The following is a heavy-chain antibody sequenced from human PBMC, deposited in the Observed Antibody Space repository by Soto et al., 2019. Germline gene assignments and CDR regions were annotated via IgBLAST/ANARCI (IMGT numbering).Heavy chain of an antibody. V-gene: IGHV1-18*01. Sequence: ASVKVSCKASGYTFTRYGISWVRQAPGQGLEWMGWISGYNGDTNYAQKFQGRVTMTVDTSTTTAFMELTSLTSDDRAVYYCAKDGRGYYPWYGLDVWGQGTMVTVSS. CDR2: ISGYNGDT. CDR3: AKDGRGYYPWYGLDV. J-gene: IGHJ3*01. D-gene: IGHD3-22*01. CDR1: GYTFTRYG.